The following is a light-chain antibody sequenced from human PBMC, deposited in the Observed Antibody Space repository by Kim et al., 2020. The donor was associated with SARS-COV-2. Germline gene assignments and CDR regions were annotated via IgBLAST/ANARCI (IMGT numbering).Light chain of an antibody. CDR1: SGSIASNY. CDR3: QSYDSNSLNLL. CDR2: EDD. V-gene: IGLV6-57*04. Sequence: NFMLTQPHSVSESPGKTVTISCTRSSGSIASNYVQWYQQRPGSVPTTVIYEDDQRPSGVSDRFSGSIDSSSNSASLTISGLKTEDEADYYCQSYDSNSLNLLFGGGTQLTVL. J-gene: IGLJ2*01.